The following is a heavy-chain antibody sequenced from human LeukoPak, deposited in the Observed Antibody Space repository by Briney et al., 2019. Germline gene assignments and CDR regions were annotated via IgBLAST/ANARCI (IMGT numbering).Heavy chain of an antibody. J-gene: IGHJ4*02. V-gene: IGHV3-23*01. CDR3: AKDRPNYYGSNGHYYKLNGDC. D-gene: IGHD3-22*01. CDR1: GFTYRSYA. Sequence: HPGGSLRLSCAASGFTYRSYAVSWVRQAPGKGREWVSSITSSGAATYYADSVKGRFTISRDNSDNTLYLQMNSLRAKDTAVYYCAKDRPNYYGSNGHYYKLNGDCWGQGTLVTVSS. CDR2: ITSSGAAT.